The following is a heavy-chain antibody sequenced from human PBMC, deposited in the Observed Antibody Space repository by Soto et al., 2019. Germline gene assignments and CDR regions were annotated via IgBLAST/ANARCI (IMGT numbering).Heavy chain of an antibody. CDR1: GNSVSSTSAA. D-gene: IGHD5-12*01. Sequence: SPTLSLACAISGNSVSSTSAAWHWIRQSPARGLEWLGRTYYRSKCYNEYGVSVKSRITINPDTSKNQFSLHLNSVTPEDTAMYYSSTEAGYNSRGGNWFDPWRQGTLVTVSS. CDR2: TYYRSKCYN. CDR3: STEAGYNSRGGNWFDP. V-gene: IGHV6-1*01. J-gene: IGHJ5*02.